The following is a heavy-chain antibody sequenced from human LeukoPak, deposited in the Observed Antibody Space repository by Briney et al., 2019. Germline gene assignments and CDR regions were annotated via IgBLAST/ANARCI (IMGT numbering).Heavy chain of an antibody. CDR1: GFTFCSYE. D-gene: IGHD1-1*01. Sequence: PGGALRLSCAASGFTFCSYEMNWVRQAPGKGLEWVSYISTSGRTIYYADSVKSRFTISRDNAKNSLYLQMSSLRAEDTGVYYCARDPDGTGPSDYFDYWGQGTLVTVSS. J-gene: IGHJ4*02. V-gene: IGHV3-48*03. CDR3: ARDPDGTGPSDYFDY. CDR2: ISTSGRTI.